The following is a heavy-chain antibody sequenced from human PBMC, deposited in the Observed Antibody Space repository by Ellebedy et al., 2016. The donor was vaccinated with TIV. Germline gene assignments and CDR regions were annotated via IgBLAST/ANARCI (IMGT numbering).Heavy chain of an antibody. J-gene: IGHJ5*02. Sequence: GESLKISCAASGFTFSSYWMHWVRQAPGKGLVWVSRSNGDGSSTSYADSVKGRFTISRDNAKNTLYLQMNSLRAEDTAVYYCARGARKGGNWFDPWGQGTLVTVSS. D-gene: IGHD1-14*01. CDR2: SNGDGSST. CDR3: ARGARKGGNWFDP. V-gene: IGHV3-74*01. CDR1: GFTFSSYW.